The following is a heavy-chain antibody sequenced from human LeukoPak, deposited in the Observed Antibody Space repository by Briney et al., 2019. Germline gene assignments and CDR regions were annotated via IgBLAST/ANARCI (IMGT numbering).Heavy chain of an antibody. Sequence: PGGSLRLSCAASGFTFSSYAMSWVRQAPGKGLEWVSYVSRSGSTIYYADSLKGRFTISRDNAKNSLYLQMDSLRAEDTAVYYCARRAGAYSHPYDYWGQGTLVTVSS. J-gene: IGHJ4*02. D-gene: IGHD4/OR15-4a*01. CDR2: VSRSGSTI. CDR3: ARRAGAYSHPYDY. CDR1: GFTFSSYA. V-gene: IGHV3-48*04.